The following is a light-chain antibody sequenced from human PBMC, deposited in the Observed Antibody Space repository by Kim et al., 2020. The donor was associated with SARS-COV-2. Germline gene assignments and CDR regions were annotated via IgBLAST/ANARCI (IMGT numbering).Light chain of an antibody. Sequence: PGQSITISCTGTSSEVGGYNYVSWYQQHPGKAPKLIIYDVAKRPSGTSNRFSGSKSGNTASLTISGLQTEDEADYYCSSYATNRVLFGGGTKVTVL. CDR2: DVA. CDR3: SSYATNRVL. J-gene: IGLJ2*01. V-gene: IGLV2-14*03. CDR1: SSEVGGYNY.